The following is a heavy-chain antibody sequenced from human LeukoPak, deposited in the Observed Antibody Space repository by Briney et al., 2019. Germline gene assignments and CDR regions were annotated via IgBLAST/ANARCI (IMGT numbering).Heavy chain of an antibody. CDR1: GFTFSSYA. J-gene: IGHJ4*02. V-gene: IGHV3-30-3*01. Sequence: QPGRSLRLSCAASGFTFSSYAMHWVRQAPGKGLEWVAVISYDGSNKYYADSVKGRFTISRDNSKNTLYLQMNSLRAEDTAVYYCARENKGYYDSSGPFDYWGQGTLVTVSS. D-gene: IGHD3-22*01. CDR3: ARENKGYYDSSGPFDY. CDR2: ISYDGSNK.